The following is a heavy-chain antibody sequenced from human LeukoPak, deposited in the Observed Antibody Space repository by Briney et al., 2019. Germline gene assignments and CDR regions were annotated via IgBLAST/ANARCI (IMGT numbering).Heavy chain of an antibody. D-gene: IGHD6-19*01. CDR1: GFKFRDYY. V-gene: IGHV3-11*01. J-gene: IGHJ5*02. Sequence: GGSLRLSCAASGFKFRDYYMSWIRQAPGKGLEWISYITMSGSVLHYSSSVEGRFTTSRDNARNSLYLQMNSLRADDTAVYYCARGGWSRGWFDPWGQGTLVTVSS. CDR2: ITMSGSVL. CDR3: ARGGWSRGWFDP.